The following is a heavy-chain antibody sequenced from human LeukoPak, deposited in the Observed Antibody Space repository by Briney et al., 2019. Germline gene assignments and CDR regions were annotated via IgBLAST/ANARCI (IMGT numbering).Heavy chain of an antibody. CDR1: GGSISSYY. D-gene: IGHD6-6*01. V-gene: IGHV4-4*07. CDR2: IYTSGST. J-gene: IGHJ4*02. CDR3: ARTPPRSIAARHPYFDY. Sequence: SETLSLTCTVSGGSISSYYWSWIRQPAGKGLEWIGRIYTSGSTNYNPSLKSRVTMSVDTSKNQFSLKLSSVTAADTAVYYCARTPPRSIAARHPYFDYRGQGTLVTVSS.